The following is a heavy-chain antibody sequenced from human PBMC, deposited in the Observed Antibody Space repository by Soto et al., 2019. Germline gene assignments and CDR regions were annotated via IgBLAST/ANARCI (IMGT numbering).Heavy chain of an antibody. CDR1: GFTFSNYG. J-gene: IGHJ6*02. D-gene: IGHD2-2*02. CDR3: AKDGTTAGIHYYGMDV. CDR2: IGRGGDT. Sequence: EVQLLESGGGLVQPGGSLRLSCEVSGFTFSNYGMNWVRQAPDKGLEWVSTIGRGGDTYYADSVKGRFTISRDNSKNTLFLQMNSLRAEDTALYFCAKDGTTAGIHYYGMDVWGQGTTVTVSS. V-gene: IGHV3-23*01.